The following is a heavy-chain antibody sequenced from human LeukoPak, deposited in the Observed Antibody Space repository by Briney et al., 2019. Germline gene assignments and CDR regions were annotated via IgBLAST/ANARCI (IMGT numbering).Heavy chain of an antibody. CDR1: GDSVSSNSAA. D-gene: IGHD3-10*01. Sequence: SQTLSLTCAISGDSVSSNSAAWTWIRQSPSRGLEWLGRTYYRPKWYNDYAVSVKSRITINPDTSKNQFSLQLNSVTPEDTAVYYCARDRWYYYGSGSSDYYYYGMDVWGKGTTVTVSS. CDR3: ARDRWYYYGSGSSDYYYYGMDV. CDR2: TYYRPKWYN. V-gene: IGHV6-1*01. J-gene: IGHJ6*04.